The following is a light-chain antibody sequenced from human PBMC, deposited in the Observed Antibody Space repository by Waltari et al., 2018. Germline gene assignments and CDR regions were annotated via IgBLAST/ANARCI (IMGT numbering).Light chain of an antibody. V-gene: IGLV4-69*02. CDR1: SGHSSNI. CDR2: GNSDGSH. J-gene: IGLJ3*02. Sequence: QLVLTQSPSASASLGASVKLTCTLSSGHSSNIVAWHQQQPEKGPRYLMKGNSDGSHSKGDEIPDRFSGSRSGGWRSLAMSTVQSEDEAYYYCQTGGHGTWVFGGGTTLTVL. CDR3: QTGGHGTWV.